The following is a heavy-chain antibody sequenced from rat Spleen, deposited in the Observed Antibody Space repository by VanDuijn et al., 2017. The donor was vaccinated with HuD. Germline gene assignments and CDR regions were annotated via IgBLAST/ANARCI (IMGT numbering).Heavy chain of an antibody. V-gene: IGHV5-46*01. CDR3: TRGRVYFGYTGFDY. D-gene: IGHD4-3*01. CDR1: GFTFSSFP. CDR2: TSIITGGT. J-gene: IGHJ2*01. Sequence: EVQLVESGGGLVEPGRSMKLSCAASGFTFSSFPMVWVRQAPTKGLEWVATTSIITGGTDYGDSVKGRFTVSRDNAKSTLYLQMNSLRCEDTATYYCTRGRVYFGYTGFDYWGHGVMVTVSS.